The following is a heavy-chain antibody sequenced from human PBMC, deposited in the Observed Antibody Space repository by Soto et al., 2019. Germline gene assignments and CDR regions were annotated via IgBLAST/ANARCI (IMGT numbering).Heavy chain of an antibody. CDR2: IYWDDDK. J-gene: IGHJ5*01. V-gene: IGHV2-5*02. Sequence: QITLKESGPTLVKPTQTLTLTCTLSGFSLSTSGVGVGWIRQPPGKALEWLALIYWDDDKRYSPFLKSRLTITKDTAKNQGVLTLTNMDPVDTATYYCAHKGDGYRGFKSWGQGTLVTVSS. D-gene: IGHD5-12*01. CDR3: AHKGDGYRGFKS. CDR1: GFSLSTSGVG.